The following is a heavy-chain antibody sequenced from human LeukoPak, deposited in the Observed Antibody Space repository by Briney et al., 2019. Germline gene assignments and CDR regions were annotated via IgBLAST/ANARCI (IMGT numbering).Heavy chain of an antibody. J-gene: IGHJ4*02. V-gene: IGHV4-59*01. Sequence: SETLSLTCTVSGGSISSYYWSWIRQPPGKGLEWIGYIYYSGSTNYNPSLKSRVTISVDTSKNQFSLKLSSVTAADTAVYYCARGLYTKAAAERKNNDYWGQGTLVTVSS. CDR3: ARGLYTKAAAERKNNDY. CDR2: IYYSGST. CDR1: GGSISSYY. D-gene: IGHD6-13*01.